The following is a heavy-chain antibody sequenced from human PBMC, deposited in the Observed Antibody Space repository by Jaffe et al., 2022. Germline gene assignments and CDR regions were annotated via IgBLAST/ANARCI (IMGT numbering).Heavy chain of an antibody. D-gene: IGHD4-4*01. CDR1: GGSISSSSYY. CDR3: ARHCSYSNLGTADYYYYYMDV. J-gene: IGHJ6*03. CDR2: IYYSGST. V-gene: IGHV4-39*01. Sequence: QLQLQESGPGLVKPSETLSLTCTVSGGSISSSSYYWGWIRQPPGKGLEWIGSIYYSGSTYYNPSLKSRVTISVDTSKNQFSLKLSSVTAADTAVYYCARHCSYSNLGTADYYYYYMDVWGKGTTVTVSS.